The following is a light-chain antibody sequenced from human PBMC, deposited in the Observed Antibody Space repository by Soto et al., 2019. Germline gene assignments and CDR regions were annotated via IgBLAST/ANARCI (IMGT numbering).Light chain of an antibody. J-gene: IGKJ4*01. CDR3: QQYGSSPRLT. V-gene: IGKV3-20*01. CDR1: QAVNTR. CDR2: LAS. Sequence: EIMLTQSPATLSSFPGDRVTLSCRASQAVNTRLAWYQHKPGQAPRLLIYLASNRAAGVPARFSGSGSGTHFTLTISRLEPEDFAVYYCQQYGSSPRLTFGGGTKVDIK.